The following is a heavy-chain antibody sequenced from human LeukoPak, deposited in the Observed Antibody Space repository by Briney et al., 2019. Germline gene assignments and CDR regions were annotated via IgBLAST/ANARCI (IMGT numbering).Heavy chain of an antibody. D-gene: IGHD3-3*01. CDR3: ARDRVYYDFWSGYPAGVFDY. Sequence: GASVKVSCKASGYTFTGYYMHWVRQAPGQGLEWMGWINPNSGGTNYAQKFQGRVTITRNTSISTAYMELSSLRSEDTAVYYCARDRVYYDFWSGYPAGVFDYWGQGTLVTVSS. CDR1: GYTFTGYY. V-gene: IGHV1-2*02. J-gene: IGHJ4*02. CDR2: INPNSGGT.